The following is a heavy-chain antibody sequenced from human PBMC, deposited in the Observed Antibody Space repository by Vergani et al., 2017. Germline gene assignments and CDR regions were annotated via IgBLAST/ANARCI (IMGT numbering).Heavy chain of an antibody. CDR1: GGSISSYY. CDR3: ARHVTQDYYNDSDYFDY. D-gene: IGHD3-22*01. Sequence: QVQLPESGPGLVKPSETLSLTCTVSGGSISSYYWSWIRQPPGKGLEWIGSMDYNGRAYYTPSLRRRVAISIDTSKMQFSLKLYSLTAADTAIYYCARHVTQDYYNDSDYFDYWGLGTLVTVSS. J-gene: IGHJ4*02. V-gene: IGHV4-59*08. CDR2: MDYNGRA.